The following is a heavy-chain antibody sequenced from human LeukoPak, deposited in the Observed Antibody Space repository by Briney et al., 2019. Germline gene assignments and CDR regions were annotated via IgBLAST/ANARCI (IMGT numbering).Heavy chain of an antibody. V-gene: IGHV1-2*02. CDR1: GYTFTGYY. Sequence: ASVKVSCKASGYTFTGYYLHWVRQAPGQGPEWMGWINPKSGGTNYAPKFEGRVTMTRDTSISTIYMELKSLRSDDTAMYFCASLEVAGNYYFDHWGQGTLVTVSS. CDR2: INPKSGGT. CDR3: ASLEVAGNYYFDH. J-gene: IGHJ4*02. D-gene: IGHD2-15*01.